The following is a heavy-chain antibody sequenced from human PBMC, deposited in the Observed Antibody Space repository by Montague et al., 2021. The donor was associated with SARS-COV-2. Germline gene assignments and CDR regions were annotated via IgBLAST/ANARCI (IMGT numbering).Heavy chain of an antibody. CDR3: ARGRRIAAGGTSYYGLDV. D-gene: IGHD6-13*01. J-gene: IGHJ6*02. V-gene: IGHV4-4*07. CDR2: IYIRETA. CDR1: GGSISSYY. Sequence: SETLSLTCTVPGGSISSYYWSWIRQPAGKGLEWIGRIYIRETATYNPSLTSRVIMSADTSKNQISLKLSSVTAADTAVYYCARGRRIAAGGTSYYGLDVWGQGTTVTDSS.